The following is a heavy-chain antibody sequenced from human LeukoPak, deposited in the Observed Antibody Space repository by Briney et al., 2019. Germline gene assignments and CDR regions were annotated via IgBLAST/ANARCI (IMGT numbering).Heavy chain of an antibody. D-gene: IGHD5-24*01. CDR3: ARVITEMPSYYYYYMDV. Sequence: GGSLRLSCAASGFTFSSYAMHWVRQAPGKGLEWVAVISYDGSNKYYADSVKGRFTISRDNAKNSLYLQMNSLRAEDTAVYYCARVITEMPSYYYYYMDVWGKGTTVTVSS. J-gene: IGHJ6*03. CDR1: GFTFSSYA. CDR2: ISYDGSNK. V-gene: IGHV3-30*04.